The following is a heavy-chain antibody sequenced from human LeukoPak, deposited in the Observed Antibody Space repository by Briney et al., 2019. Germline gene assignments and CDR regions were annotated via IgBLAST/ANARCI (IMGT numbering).Heavy chain of an antibody. V-gene: IGHV3-9*01. D-gene: IGHD5-12*01. J-gene: IGHJ3*02. CDR1: GFTFDDYA. Sequence: GRSLRLSCAASGFTFDDYAMHWVRQAPGKGLEWVSGISWNSGSIGYADSVKGRFTISRDNAKNTLYLQMNSLRAEDTAVYYCARGHDYSFDMWGQGTMVTVSS. CDR2: ISWNSGSI. CDR3: ARGHDYSFDM.